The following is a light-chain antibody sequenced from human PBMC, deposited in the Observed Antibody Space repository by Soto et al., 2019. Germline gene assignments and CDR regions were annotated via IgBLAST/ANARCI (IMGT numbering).Light chain of an antibody. CDR3: QPYQSYPLT. V-gene: IGKV1-5*03. CDR1: QTISNL. CDR2: KAS. J-gene: IGKJ5*01. Sequence: DIQMTQSPSTLSASVGDRVTITCRASQTISNLLAWYQQKPGRAPTLLIYKASTLESGIPSSFSGSGSGTEFNLTITSLQPDDLANYYCQPYQSYPLTFGQGTRLEIK.